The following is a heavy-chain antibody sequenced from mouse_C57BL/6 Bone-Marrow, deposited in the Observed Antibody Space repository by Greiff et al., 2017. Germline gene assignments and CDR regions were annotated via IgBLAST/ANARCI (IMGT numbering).Heavy chain of an antibody. D-gene: IGHD4-1*01. CDR3: ARGTGTRWYFDV. Sequence: VQLQQSGPELVKPGASVKISCKASGYSFTGYYMNWVKQSPEKSLEWIGEINPSTGGTTYNQKFKAKATLTVDKSSSTAYMQLKSLTYEDAAVYYCARGTGTRWYFDVWGTGATVTVPS. CDR1: GYSFTGYY. CDR2: INPSTGGT. J-gene: IGHJ1*03. V-gene: IGHV1-42*01.